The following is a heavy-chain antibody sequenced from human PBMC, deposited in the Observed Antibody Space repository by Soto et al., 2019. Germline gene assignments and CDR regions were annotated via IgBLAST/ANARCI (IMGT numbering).Heavy chain of an antibody. CDR3: ARDRPIRDSGRPSFDP. D-gene: IGHD3-10*01. J-gene: IGHJ5*02. Sequence: TSETLSLTCTVSGGSISSGGYYWSWIRQHPGKGLEWIGYIYFSGSTFYAPSLRGRVTISADTSNNQFSLNLNSVTVADTAIYYCARDRPIRDSGRPSFDPWGPGIQVTVSS. CDR2: IYFSGST. V-gene: IGHV4-31*03. CDR1: GGSISSGGYY.